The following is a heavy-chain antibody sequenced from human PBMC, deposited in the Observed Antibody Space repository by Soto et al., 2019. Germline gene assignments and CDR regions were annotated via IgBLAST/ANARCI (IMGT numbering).Heavy chain of an antibody. J-gene: IGHJ6*02. D-gene: IGHD3-22*01. CDR3: ARGVDYYDSSGYPSPYYYYYGMDV. CDR1: GFTFSSYA. CDR2: ISSNGGST. Sequence: PGGSLRLSCAASGFTFSSYAMHWVRQAPGKGLEYVSAISSNGGSTYYANSVKGRFTISRDNSKNTLYLQMGSLRAEDMAVYYCARGVDYYDSSGYPSPYYYYYGMDVWGQGTTVTVSS. V-gene: IGHV3-64*01.